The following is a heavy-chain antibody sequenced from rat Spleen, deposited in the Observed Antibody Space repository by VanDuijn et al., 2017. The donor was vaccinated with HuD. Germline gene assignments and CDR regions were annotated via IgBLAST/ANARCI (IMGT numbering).Heavy chain of an antibody. CDR3: TRDHMMVVIRD. D-gene: IGHD1-12*02. Sequence: QVQLKESGPGLVQPSQTLSLTCTVSGFSLTSYNVHWVRQPTGKGLEWMGVIWTGGTTDYSSALKSRLSISRDTSKNQVFLKMNSLQTDDTGTYYCTRDHMMVVIRDWGQGVMVTVSS. V-gene: IGHV2-30*01. CDR2: IWTGGTT. CDR1: GFSLTSYN. J-gene: IGHJ2*01.